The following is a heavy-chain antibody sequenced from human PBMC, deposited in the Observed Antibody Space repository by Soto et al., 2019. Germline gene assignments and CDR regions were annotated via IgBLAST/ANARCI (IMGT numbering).Heavy chain of an antibody. Sequence: PSETLFLTCTVSGGSISSYYWGWIRQPPGKGLEWIGYIYYSGSTNYNPSLKSRVTISVDTSRNQFSLKLSSVTAADTAVYYCARHRYDFWSGYCMDVWGKGTTVTVSS. CDR1: GGSISSYY. CDR3: ARHRYDFWSGYCMDV. CDR2: IYYSGST. V-gene: IGHV4-59*08. D-gene: IGHD3-3*01. J-gene: IGHJ6*03.